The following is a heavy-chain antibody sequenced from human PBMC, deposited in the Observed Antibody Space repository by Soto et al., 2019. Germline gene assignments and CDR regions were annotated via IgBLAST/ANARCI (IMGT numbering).Heavy chain of an antibody. J-gene: IGHJ6*02. CDR2: IIPILGIA. Sequence: QVQLVQSGAEVKKPRSSVKVSCKASGGTFSSYTISWVRQAPGQGLEWMGRIIPILGIANYAQKFQGRVTITADKSTSTAYMELSSLRSEDTAVYYCARLLVLDYYYGMDVWGQGTTVTVSS. CDR1: GGTFSSYT. V-gene: IGHV1-69*02. CDR3: ARLLVLDYYYGMDV. D-gene: IGHD6-13*01.